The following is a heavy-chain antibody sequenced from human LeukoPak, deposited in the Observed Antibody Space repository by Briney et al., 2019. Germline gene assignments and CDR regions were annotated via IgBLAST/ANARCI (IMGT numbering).Heavy chain of an antibody. Sequence: SETLSLTCTVSGGSISSYYWSWIRQPPGKGLEWIGYIYYSGSTNYNPSLKSRVTISVDTSKNQFSLKLSSVTAADTAVYYCARGPVFGLRYGMDVWGQGTTVTVSS. J-gene: IGHJ6*02. D-gene: IGHD3-10*02. V-gene: IGHV4-59*08. CDR1: GGSISSYY. CDR2: IYYSGST. CDR3: ARGPVFGLRYGMDV.